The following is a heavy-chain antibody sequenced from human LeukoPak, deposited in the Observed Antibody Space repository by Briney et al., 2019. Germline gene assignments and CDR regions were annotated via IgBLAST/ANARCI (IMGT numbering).Heavy chain of an antibody. V-gene: IGHV3-53*01. Sequence: PGGSLRLSCAVSGFTVSNNYMTWVRQAPGKGLEWVSVIYSGGTTYYADSVKGRFTISRDNSKNTLYLQMNSLRAEDTAVYYCARVASSGYQFDPWGQGTLVTVSS. D-gene: IGHD6-19*01. CDR1: GFTVSNNY. CDR2: IYSGGTT. CDR3: ARVASSGYQFDP. J-gene: IGHJ5*02.